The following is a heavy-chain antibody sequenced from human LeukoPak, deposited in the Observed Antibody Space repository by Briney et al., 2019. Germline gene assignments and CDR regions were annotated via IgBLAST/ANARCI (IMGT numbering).Heavy chain of an antibody. D-gene: IGHD3-3*01. Sequence: SGGSLRLSCAASGFTFSSYGMHWVRQAPGKGLEWVAFIRYDGSNKYYADSVKGRFTISRDNSKNTLYLQMNSLRAEDTAVYYCAKGPYDFWSGKHFQHWGQGTLVTVSS. V-gene: IGHV3-30*02. CDR2: IRYDGSNK. CDR1: GFTFSSYG. CDR3: AKGPYDFWSGKHFQH. J-gene: IGHJ1*01.